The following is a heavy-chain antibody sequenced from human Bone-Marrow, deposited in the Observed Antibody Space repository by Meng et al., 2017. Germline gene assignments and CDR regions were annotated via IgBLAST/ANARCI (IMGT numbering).Heavy chain of an antibody. J-gene: IGHJ5*02. D-gene: IGHD3-3*01. CDR1: GFTVSSNY. CDR2: IFSKDEK. V-gene: IGHV2-26*01. CDR3: AQMRKVEHDFWSDSYMNWFDP. Sequence: ESLKISCAASGFTVSSNYMSWVRQAPGKALEWLANIFSKDEKSFSTSLKSRLTIFEDTSKRQVVLTMTNMHPVDTATYYCAQMRKVEHDFWSDSYMNWFDPWGQGTLVTVSS.